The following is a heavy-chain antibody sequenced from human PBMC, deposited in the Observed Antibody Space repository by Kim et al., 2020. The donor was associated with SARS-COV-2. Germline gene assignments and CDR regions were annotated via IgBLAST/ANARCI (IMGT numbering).Heavy chain of an antibody. CDR3: AKEDQITMVRGVIITPIDY. CDR2: ISYDGSNK. D-gene: IGHD3-10*01. J-gene: IGHJ4*02. Sequence: GGSLRLSCAASGFTFSSYGMHWVRQAPGKGLEWVAVISYDGSNKYYADSVKGRFTISRDNSKNTLYLQMNSLRAEDTAVYYCAKEDQITMVRGVIITPIDYWGQGTLVTVSS. CDR1: GFTFSSYG. V-gene: IGHV3-30*18.